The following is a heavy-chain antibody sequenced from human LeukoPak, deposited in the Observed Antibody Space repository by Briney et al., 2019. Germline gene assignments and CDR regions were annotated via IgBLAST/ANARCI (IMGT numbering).Heavy chain of an antibody. V-gene: IGHV3-7*01. CDR1: GFTFGDHS. D-gene: IGHD3-22*01. Sequence: GGSLRLSCVASGFTFGDHSMMWVRQAPGKGLQWVANIKTDGSEKYYVDSVKGRFTISRDNAKNSLYLQMNSLRAEDTAVYYCATYSSLNRREFQYWGQGTLLTVSS. CDR3: ATYSSLNRREFQY. CDR2: IKTDGSEK. J-gene: IGHJ1*01.